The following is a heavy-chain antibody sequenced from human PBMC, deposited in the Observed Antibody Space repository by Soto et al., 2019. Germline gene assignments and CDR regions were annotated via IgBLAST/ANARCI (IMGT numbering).Heavy chain of an antibody. CDR3: AIVSPSICGGGNCYRLDSYFDS. CDR1: GVTFSTSG. V-gene: IGHV1-69*01. D-gene: IGHD2-21*01. J-gene: IGHJ4*03. Sequence: QVQLVQSGAEVKKPGSSLKVSCKTSGVTFSTSGISWVRQGPGQGLEWMGGIIPLFGTTKYARKFQGRVSIPADDSATTTYLELSGLSSDDTAIYYCAIVSPSICGGGNCYRLDSYFDSWGEGSQVGVSS. CDR2: IIPLFGTT.